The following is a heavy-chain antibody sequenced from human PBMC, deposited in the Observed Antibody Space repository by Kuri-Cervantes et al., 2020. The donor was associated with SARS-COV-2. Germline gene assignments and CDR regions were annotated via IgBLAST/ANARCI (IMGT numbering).Heavy chain of an antibody. D-gene: IGHD4-17*01. CDR1: GYSFTNYW. Sequence: TVSCKGSGYSFTNYWIAWVRQMPGKGLEWMGIIYPGDSDTKYSPSFQGQVTISADKSISTAFLQWSSLKASDTAMYYCARRAYGEQVDYYYMDVWGKGTTVTVSS. V-gene: IGHV5-51*01. J-gene: IGHJ6*03. CDR2: IYPGDSDT. CDR3: ARRAYGEQVDYYYMDV.